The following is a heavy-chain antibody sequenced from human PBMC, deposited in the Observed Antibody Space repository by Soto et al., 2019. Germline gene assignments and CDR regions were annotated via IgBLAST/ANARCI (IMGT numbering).Heavy chain of an antibody. CDR2: ISAYNGNT. V-gene: IGHV1-18*04. D-gene: IGHD4-17*01. CDR3: AREGAEPMTTVTTMDY. J-gene: IGHJ4*02. Sequence: QVPLVQSGAEVKKPGASVKVSCKASGYTFTSYGISWVRQAPGQGLEWMGWISAYNGNTNYAQKLQGRVTMTTDTSTSTAYMDLRSLRSDDTAVYYCAREGAEPMTTVTTMDYWGQGTLVTVSS. CDR1: GYTFTSYG.